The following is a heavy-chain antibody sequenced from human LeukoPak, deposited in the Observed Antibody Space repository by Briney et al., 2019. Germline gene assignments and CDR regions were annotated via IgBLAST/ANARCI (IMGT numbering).Heavy chain of an antibody. J-gene: IGHJ4*02. CDR2: INHSGST. D-gene: IGHD6-6*01. CDR1: GVSFSGYY. Sequence: SETLSLTCAVYGVSFSGYYWSWIRQPPGEGLEWIGEINHSGSTNYNTSLKSRVTISVDTSKNHFSLKLSSVTAADTAVYYCARHRLYSSSFGYWGQGTLVTVSS. CDR3: ARHRLYSSSFGY. V-gene: IGHV4-34*01.